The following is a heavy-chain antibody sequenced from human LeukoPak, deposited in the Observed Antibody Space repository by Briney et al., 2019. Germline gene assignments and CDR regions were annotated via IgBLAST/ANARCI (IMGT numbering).Heavy chain of an antibody. V-gene: IGHV3-30*02. CDR1: GFTFSPCG. CDR2: IRYDGNNK. J-gene: IGHJ4*02. D-gene: IGHD1-1*01. CDR3: AKDLTNWNDGTYFDY. Sequence: GGSLRLSCAASGFTFSPCGMHWVRQAPGKGLEWVAFIRYDGNNKYYSDSVKGRFTISRDNSKNTLYLQMNSLRAEDTAMYFCAKDLTNWNDGTYFDYWGQGTLVTVSS.